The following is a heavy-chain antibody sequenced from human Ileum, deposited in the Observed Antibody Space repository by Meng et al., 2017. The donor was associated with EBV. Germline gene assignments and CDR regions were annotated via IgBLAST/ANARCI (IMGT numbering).Heavy chain of an antibody. CDR3: AMGPDYAKTGY. CDR2: ICYTDYT. V-gene: IGHV4-39*01. J-gene: IGHJ4*02. CDR1: GGSISSSNYC. D-gene: IGHD4-17*01. Sequence: QLRLKEWGPGMVKPSETLSLTCSVSGGSISSSNYCWGWIRQPPGKGLEWIQSICYTDYTYYNPSLKSRVTISADKSKNQFSLRLNSLTAADTAVYYCAMGPDYAKTGYWGQGTLVTVSS.